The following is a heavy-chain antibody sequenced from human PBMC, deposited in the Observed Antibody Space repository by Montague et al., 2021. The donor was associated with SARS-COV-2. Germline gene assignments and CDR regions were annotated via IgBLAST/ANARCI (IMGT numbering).Heavy chain of an antibody. CDR1: GDSVSSNTAT. CDR2: TYYRSKWYH. CDR3: ARTTTRMLYPENAFDI. J-gene: IGHJ3*02. V-gene: IGHV6-1*01. D-gene: IGHD2-8*01. Sequence: SAISGDSVSSNTATWNWIRQSPSRGLEWLGRTYYRSKWYHDYAISLKSRITTNPDTSKNQFSLQLSSVAPEDTAVFYCARTTTRMLYPENAFDIWGQGTMVTVSS.